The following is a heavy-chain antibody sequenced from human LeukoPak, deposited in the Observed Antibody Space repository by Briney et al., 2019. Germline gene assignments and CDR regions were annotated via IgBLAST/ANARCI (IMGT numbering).Heavy chain of an antibody. D-gene: IGHD3-10*01. J-gene: IGHJ4*02. CDR3: ARQITMVRGPPGY. Sequence: ASVKVSCKASGYTFTSYDINWVRQATGQGLEWMGWMNHNSGNTGYAQKFQGRVTMTRNTSISTAYMELSSLRSEDTAVYYCARQITMVRGPPGYWGQGTLVTVSS. V-gene: IGHV1-8*01. CDR2: MNHNSGNT. CDR1: GYTFTSYD.